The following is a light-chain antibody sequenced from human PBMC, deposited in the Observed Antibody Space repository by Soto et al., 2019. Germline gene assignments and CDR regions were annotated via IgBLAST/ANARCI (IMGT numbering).Light chain of an antibody. CDR2: DAS. V-gene: IGKV3-11*01. CDR1: QSIRTS. Sequence: EVVVTQSPATLSLSPGERATLSCRASQSIRTSLAWYQQKPGQAPRLVIFDASNRANGVPARFGGSGSGTDYTITINSREPEDFAVYYCQQRNVWPPITFGQGTRLEIK. J-gene: IGKJ5*01. CDR3: QQRNVWPPIT.